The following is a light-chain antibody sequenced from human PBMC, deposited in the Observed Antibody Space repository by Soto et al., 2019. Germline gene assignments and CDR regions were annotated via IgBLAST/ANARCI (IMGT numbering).Light chain of an antibody. CDR2: AAS. J-gene: IGKJ5*01. V-gene: IGKV1D-16*01. CDR3: LLHNSYPLI. Sequence: EIQKTQAPYSLSASVGDRVTITCRASQGISSWLAWYQQKPGKAPKFLIYAASSLQSGVPSRFRGSGSGTEFTLTISSLQPEDFTTYYCLLHNSYPLIFGGGTRLEIK. CDR1: QGISSW.